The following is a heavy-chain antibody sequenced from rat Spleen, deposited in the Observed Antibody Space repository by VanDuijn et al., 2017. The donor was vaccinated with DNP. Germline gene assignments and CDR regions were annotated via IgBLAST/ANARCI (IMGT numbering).Heavy chain of an antibody. CDR1: GFTFMNYG. Sequence: EVKLVESGGGLVQPGRSLKLSCAASGFTFMNYGMAWVRQAPTKGLEWVATIVYDGSGTYYGDSVTGRFTISRDNAKRTLYLQMDSLRSEDTATYYCARDNYGTYGAMDAWGQGTSVTVSS. CDR2: IVYDGSGT. D-gene: IGHD1-3*01. V-gene: IGHV5-29*01. CDR3: ARDNYGTYGAMDA. J-gene: IGHJ4*01.